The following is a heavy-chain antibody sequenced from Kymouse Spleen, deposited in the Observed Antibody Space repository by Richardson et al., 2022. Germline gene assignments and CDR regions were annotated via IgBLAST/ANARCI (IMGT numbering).Heavy chain of an antibody. CDR3: AKDIKVEWSDAFDI. Sequence: EVQLVESGGGLVQPGRSLRLSCAASGFTFDDYAMHWVRQAPGKGLEWVSGISWNSGSIGYADSVKGRFTISRDNAKNSLYLQMNSLRAEDTALYYCAKDIKVEWSDAFDIWGQGTMVTVSS. J-gene: IGHJ3*02. D-gene: IGHD3-3*01. V-gene: IGHV3-9*01. CDR2: ISWNSGSI. CDR1: GFTFDDYA.